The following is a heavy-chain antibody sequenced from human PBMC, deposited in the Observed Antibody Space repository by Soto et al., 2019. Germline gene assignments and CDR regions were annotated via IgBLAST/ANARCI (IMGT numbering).Heavy chain of an antibody. J-gene: IGHJ4*01. CDR1: GFTFSSYA. CDR3: AKGQLAVAGSFYY. V-gene: IGHV3-23*01. Sequence: EVQLLESGGGLVQPGGSLRLSCAASGFTFSSYAMSWVRQAPGKGLEWVSAISGSGGSTYYADSVKGRFTISRDNSKSALYLQMNRLRAEYTCVYYCAKGQLAVAGSFYYRGQGTQVNLSS. D-gene: IGHD6-19*01. CDR2: ISGSGGST.